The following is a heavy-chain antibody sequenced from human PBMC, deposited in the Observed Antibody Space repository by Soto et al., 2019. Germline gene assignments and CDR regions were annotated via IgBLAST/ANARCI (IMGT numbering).Heavy chain of an antibody. CDR2: IKQDGSEK. V-gene: IGHV3-7*03. D-gene: IGHD3-3*01. J-gene: IGHJ4*02. CDR3: ARDGPRITIFGVARPLDY. Sequence: PGGSLRLSCAASGFTFSSYWMSWVRQAPGKGLEWVANIKQDGSEKYYVDSVKGRFTISRDNAKNSLYLQMNSLRAEDTAVYYCARDGPRITIFGVARPLDYWGQGTLVTVSS. CDR1: GFTFSSYW.